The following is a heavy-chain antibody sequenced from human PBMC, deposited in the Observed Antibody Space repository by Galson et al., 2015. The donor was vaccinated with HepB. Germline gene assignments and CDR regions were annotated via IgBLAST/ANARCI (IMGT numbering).Heavy chain of an antibody. CDR1: GYTLTELS. Sequence: SCKVSGYTLTELSMHWVRQAPGTGLEWMGGFDPEDGETIYAQKFQGRVTMTEDTSTDTAYMELSSLRSADTAVYYCARDSKRVRELLRVSDAFDIWGQGTMVTVSS. CDR3: ARDSKRVRELLRVSDAFDI. CDR2: FDPEDGET. D-gene: IGHD1-26*01. J-gene: IGHJ3*02. V-gene: IGHV1-24*01.